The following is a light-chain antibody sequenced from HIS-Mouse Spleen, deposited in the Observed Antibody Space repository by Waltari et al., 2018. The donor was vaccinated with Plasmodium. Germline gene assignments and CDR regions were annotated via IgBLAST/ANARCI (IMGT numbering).Light chain of an antibody. CDR1: QSISSW. Sequence: DIQMTQSPSTLSASVGDRVTITCRASQSISSWLAWYQPKPGKAPKLLFYKASSLESGVPSRFSGSGSGTEFTLTISSLQPDDFATYYCQQYNSYSPWTFGQGTKVEIK. CDR2: KAS. J-gene: IGKJ1*01. V-gene: IGKV1-5*03. CDR3: QQYNSYSPWT.